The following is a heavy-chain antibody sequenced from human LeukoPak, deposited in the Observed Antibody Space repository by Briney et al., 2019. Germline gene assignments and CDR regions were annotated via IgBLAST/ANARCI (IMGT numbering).Heavy chain of an antibody. V-gene: IGHV4-39*01. CDR3: ARLKMDTLAARVNAFDI. D-gene: IGHD6-25*01. CDR1: GGSTSSGTYY. CDR2: IRYLGST. Sequence: SETLSLTCTVSGGSTSSGTYYWGWIRQPPGKGLEWIASIRYLGSTYYNPSLQSRVTISVDTPKNQFSLKLSSVTAADTAVYYCARLKMDTLAARVNAFDIWGQGTMVTVSS. J-gene: IGHJ3*02.